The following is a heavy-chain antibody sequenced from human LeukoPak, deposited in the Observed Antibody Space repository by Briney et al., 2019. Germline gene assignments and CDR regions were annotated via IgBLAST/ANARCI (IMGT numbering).Heavy chain of an antibody. Sequence: SETLSLTCTVSGGSISSYYWSWIRQPPGKGLEWIGYIYYSGSTNYNPSLKSRVTISVDTSKNQFSLKLSSVTAADTAVYYCARDGIAAAAENYFDYWSQGTLVTVSS. CDR3: ARDGIAAAAENYFDY. D-gene: IGHD6-13*01. CDR1: GGSISSYY. V-gene: IGHV4-59*01. CDR2: IYYSGST. J-gene: IGHJ4*02.